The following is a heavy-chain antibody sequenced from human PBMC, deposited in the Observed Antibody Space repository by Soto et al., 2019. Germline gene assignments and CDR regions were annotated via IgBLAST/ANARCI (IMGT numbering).Heavy chain of an antibody. CDR2: ISGSGVST. Sequence: PGGSLRLCCGASGFTFSSYGMSGVRQAPGKGLEWVSAISGSGVSTYYADSVKGRFTISRDNSKNTLYLQMNSLRAEDTAVYYCAKSPGMYYYDSSGYYHYDYWGQGT. CDR1: GFTFSSYG. V-gene: IGHV3-23*01. D-gene: IGHD3-22*01. CDR3: AKSPGMYYYDSSGYYHYDY. J-gene: IGHJ4*02.